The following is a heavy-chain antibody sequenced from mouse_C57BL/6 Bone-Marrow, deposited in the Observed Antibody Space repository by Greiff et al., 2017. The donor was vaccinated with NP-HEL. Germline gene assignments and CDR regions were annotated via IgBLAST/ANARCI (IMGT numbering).Heavy chain of an antibody. CDR2: INPGSGGT. J-gene: IGHJ2*01. V-gene: IGHV1-54*01. CDR3: VYDGFY. CDR1: GYAFTNYL. Sequence: VQLPHYGAELVRPGTSVKVSCKASGYAFTNYLIEWVKQRPGQGLEWIGVINPGSGGTNYNEKFKGKATLTADKSSSTAYMQLSSLTSEDSAVYFCVYDGFYWGQGTTLTVSS. D-gene: IGHD2-3*01.